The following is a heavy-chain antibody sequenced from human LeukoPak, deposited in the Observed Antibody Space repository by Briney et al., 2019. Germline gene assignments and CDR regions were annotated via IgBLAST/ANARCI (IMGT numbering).Heavy chain of an antibody. J-gene: IGHJ4*02. D-gene: IGHD1-26*01. V-gene: IGHV4-34*01. CDR2: ISHSGST. CDR1: GGSFSGYY. CDR3: AGGASSGSYVDY. Sequence: SETLSLTCAVYGGSFSGYYWSWIRQPPGKGLEWIGEISHSGSTNYNPSLKSRVTISVDTSKNQFSLKLSSVTAADTAVYYCAGGASSGSYVDYWGQGTLVTVSS.